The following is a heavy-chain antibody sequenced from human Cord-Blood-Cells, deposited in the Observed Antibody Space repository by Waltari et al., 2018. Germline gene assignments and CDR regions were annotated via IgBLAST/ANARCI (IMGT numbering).Heavy chain of an antibody. J-gene: IGHJ4*02. CDR1: GGSFSGYS. V-gene: IGHV4-34*01. Sequence: QVQLQQWGAGLLKPPETLSLTCAVYGGSFSGYSWSWIRPPPGKGLEWIGEINHSGSTNYNPSLKSRVTISVDTSKNQFSLKLSSVTAADTAVYYCARVGAFGWELLYYFDYWGQGTLVTVSS. CDR3: ARVGAFGWELLYYFDY. CDR2: INHSGST. D-gene: IGHD1-26*01.